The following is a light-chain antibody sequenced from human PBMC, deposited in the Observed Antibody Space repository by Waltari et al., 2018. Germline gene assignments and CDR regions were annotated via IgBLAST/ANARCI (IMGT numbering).Light chain of an antibody. Sequence: DFPITQSPSSLPASVGDRATVTCQARQNISNYLKWYQQKPGKAPKLLIYDASNLETGVPSRFSGSGSATDFTFTISSLQPEDIATYYCQQYDNLPLTFGPGTKVNIK. CDR3: QQYDNLPLT. CDR2: DAS. CDR1: QNISNY. J-gene: IGKJ3*01. V-gene: IGKV1-33*01.